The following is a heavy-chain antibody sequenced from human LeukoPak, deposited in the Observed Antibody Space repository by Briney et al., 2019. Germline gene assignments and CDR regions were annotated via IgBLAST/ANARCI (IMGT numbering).Heavy chain of an antibody. CDR2: ISGSGGNT. CDR3: AKGKTGRFLEWLLFDH. V-gene: IGHV3-23*01. D-gene: IGHD3-3*01. Sequence: GGSLRLSCVASGFTFSSYAMGWVRQAPGKGLEWVSTISGSGGNTYFADSVKGRFTISRDNSKNTPYLQMDSLRADDTAVYYCAKGKTGRFLEWLLFDHWGQGTLVIVSS. J-gene: IGHJ4*02. CDR1: GFTFSSYA.